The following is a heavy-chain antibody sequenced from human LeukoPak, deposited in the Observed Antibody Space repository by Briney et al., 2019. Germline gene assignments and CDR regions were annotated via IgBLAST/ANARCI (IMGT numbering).Heavy chain of an antibody. Sequence: GGSLRLSCAASGFTFSSYAMSWVRQAPGKGLEWVSAISGSGGSTYYADSVKGRFTISRDNSKNTLYLQMNSLRAEDTAVYYCAKGLWIQLWSPPIDYWGQGTLVTVSS. D-gene: IGHD5-18*01. CDR1: GFTFSSYA. J-gene: IGHJ4*02. CDR3: AKGLWIQLWSPPIDY. V-gene: IGHV3-23*01. CDR2: ISGSGGST.